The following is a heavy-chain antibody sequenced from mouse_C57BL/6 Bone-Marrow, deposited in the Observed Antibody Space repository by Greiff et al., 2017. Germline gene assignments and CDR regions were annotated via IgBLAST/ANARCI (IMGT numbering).Heavy chain of an antibody. V-gene: IGHV5-9-1*02. CDR3: TRDSPLYYGSSYWYFDV. CDR2: ISSGGDYI. Sequence: EVKLVESGEGLVKPGGSLKLSCAASGFTFSSYAMSWVRQTPEKRLEWVAYISSGGDYIYYADTVKGRFTISRDNARNTLYLQMSSLKSEDTAMFYCTRDSPLYYGSSYWYFDVWGTGTTVTGSS. CDR1: GFTFSSYA. D-gene: IGHD1-1*01. J-gene: IGHJ1*03.